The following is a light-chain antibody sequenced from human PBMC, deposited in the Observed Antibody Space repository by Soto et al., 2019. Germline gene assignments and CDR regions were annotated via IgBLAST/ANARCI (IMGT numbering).Light chain of an antibody. CDR2: GNS. CDR1: SSNIGAGYD. Sequence: QSVLTQPPSVSGAPGQRVTISCTGSSSNIGAGYDVHWYQQLPGTAPKLLIYGNSNRPSGVPDRFSGSKSGTSASLAITGPQAEDEADYHCPSYDSSLSGWVFGGGTKLTVL. J-gene: IGLJ3*02. CDR3: PSYDSSLSGWV. V-gene: IGLV1-40*01.